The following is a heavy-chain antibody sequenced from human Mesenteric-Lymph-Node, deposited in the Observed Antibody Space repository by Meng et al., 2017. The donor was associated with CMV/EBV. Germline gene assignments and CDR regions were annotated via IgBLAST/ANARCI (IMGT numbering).Heavy chain of an antibody. J-gene: IGHJ4*02. V-gene: IGHV1-69*06. D-gene: IGHD1-1*01. CDR3: ARRLEGQLEH. CDR1: GGTFSSYA. Sequence: KVSCQASGGTFSSYAISWVRQAPGQGLEWMGGIIPIFGTANYAQKFQGRVTITADKSTSTAYMELSSLRSEDTAVYYCARRLEGQLEHWGQGTLVTVSS. CDR2: IIPIFGTA.